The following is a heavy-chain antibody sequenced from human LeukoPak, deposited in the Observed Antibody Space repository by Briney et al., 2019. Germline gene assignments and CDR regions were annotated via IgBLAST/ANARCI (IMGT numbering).Heavy chain of an antibody. Sequence: GGSLRLSCAASGFTFSSYSMSWVRQAPGKGLEWVSAISGSGGSTYYADSVKGRFTISRDNSKNTLYLQMNSLRAEDTAVYYCAKGPALRFLEWLPLDYFDYWGQGTLVTVSS. CDR3: AKGPALRFLEWLPLDYFDY. CDR1: GFTFSSYS. CDR2: ISGSGGST. V-gene: IGHV3-23*01. D-gene: IGHD3-3*01. J-gene: IGHJ4*02.